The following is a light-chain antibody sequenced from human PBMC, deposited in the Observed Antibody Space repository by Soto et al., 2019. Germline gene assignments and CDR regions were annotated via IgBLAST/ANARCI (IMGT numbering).Light chain of an antibody. V-gene: IGKV3-20*01. CDR1: QSISSDY. J-gene: IGKJ4*01. Sequence: EIVLTQSPGTLSLSPGERATLSCRASQSISSDYLAWYQQKPGQAPRLLIYAASIRAAGIPDTFGGSGSGTDFPLTITRLEPEHFAVYYCQQYGISPLTFGGGTKVEIK. CDR2: AAS. CDR3: QQYGISPLT.